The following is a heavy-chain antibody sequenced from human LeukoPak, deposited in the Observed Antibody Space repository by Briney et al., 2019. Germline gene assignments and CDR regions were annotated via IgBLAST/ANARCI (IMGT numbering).Heavy chain of an antibody. CDR3: ARGGYCSSISCYGLDY. J-gene: IGHJ4*02. D-gene: IGHD2-2*01. V-gene: IGHV4-61*08. Sequence: PSETLSLSCTVSGGSISSGGYYWSWIRQPPGKGLEWIGFIYYSGSTNYNPSLKSRVTISLDTSKNQFSLKLSSVTAADTAVYYCARGGYCSSISCYGLDYWGQGTLVTVSS. CDR1: GGSISSGGYY. CDR2: IYYSGST.